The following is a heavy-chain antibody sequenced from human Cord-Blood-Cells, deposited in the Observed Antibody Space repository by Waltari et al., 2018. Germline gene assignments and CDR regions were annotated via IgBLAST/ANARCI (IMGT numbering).Heavy chain of an antibody. CDR1: GGSISSYY. V-gene: IGHV4-59*08. Sequence: QVQLQESGPGLVKPSETLSLTCTVSGGSISSYYWSWIRQPPGKGLEWIGYIYYSGSTHYSPPLKCRVTRSVDTSKYQFSLKRSSVTAADTAVYYCARHRMSSSSLGYWGQGTLVTVSS. D-gene: IGHD6-6*01. J-gene: IGHJ4*02. CDR2: IYYSGST. CDR3: ARHRMSSSSLGY.